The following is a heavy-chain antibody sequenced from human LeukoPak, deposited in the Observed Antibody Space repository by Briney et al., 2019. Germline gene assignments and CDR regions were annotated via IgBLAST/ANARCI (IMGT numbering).Heavy chain of an antibody. CDR1: GGSISSSSYY. J-gene: IGHJ4*02. V-gene: IGHV4-39*01. CDR2: IYYSGST. CDR3: ARQGSLVGATQRSDY. D-gene: IGHD1-26*01. Sequence: SETLSLTCTVSGGSISSSSYYWGWIRQPPGKGLEWIGSIYYSGSTYYNPSLKSRVTISVDTSKNQFSLKLSSVTAADTAVYYCARQGSLVGATQRSDYWGQGTLVTVSS.